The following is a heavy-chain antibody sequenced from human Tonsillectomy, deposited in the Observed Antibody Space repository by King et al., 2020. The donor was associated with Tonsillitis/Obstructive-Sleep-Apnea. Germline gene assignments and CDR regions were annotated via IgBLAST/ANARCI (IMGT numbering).Heavy chain of an antibody. J-gene: IGHJ4*02. CDR2: IYYSGST. CDR1: GGSISRSSHY. V-gene: IGHV4-39*01. D-gene: IGHD6-19*01. CDR3: ATIGVAGDGFDY. Sequence: QLQESGPGLVKPSETLSLTCIVSGGSISRSSHYWGWIRQPPGKGLEWIGSIYYSGSTYYNPSLKSRVTISLDTSKNQFSLRLSSVTAADTAVYYCATIGVAGDGFDYGGQGTLVTVSS.